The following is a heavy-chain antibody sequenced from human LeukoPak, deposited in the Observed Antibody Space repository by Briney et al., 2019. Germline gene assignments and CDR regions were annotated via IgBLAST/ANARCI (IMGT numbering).Heavy chain of an antibody. CDR1: GGSISSYY. D-gene: IGHD5-18*01. J-gene: IGHJ3*02. CDR3: ARSAMVTHAFDI. V-gene: IGHV4-4*07. Sequence: SETLSLTCTVPGGSISSYYWSWIRQPAGKGPEWIGRIYTSGSTNYNPSLKSRVTMSVDTSKSQFSLKLSSVTAADTAVYYCARSAMVTHAFDIWGQGPMVTVSS. CDR2: IYTSGST.